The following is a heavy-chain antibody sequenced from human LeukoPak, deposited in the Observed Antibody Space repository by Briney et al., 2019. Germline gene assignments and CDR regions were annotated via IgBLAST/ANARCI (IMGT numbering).Heavy chain of an antibody. CDR1: GGSVSSYY. D-gene: IGHD3-22*01. V-gene: IGHV4-59*08. Sequence: SETLSLTCTVSGGSVSSYYWSWIRQPPGKGLEWIGYIYYSGSTNYNPSLKSRVTISVDTSKNQFSLKLSSVTAADTAVYYCARHYDSSGYWYYFDYWGQGALVTVSS. CDR3: ARHYDSSGYWYYFDY. J-gene: IGHJ4*02. CDR2: IYYSGST.